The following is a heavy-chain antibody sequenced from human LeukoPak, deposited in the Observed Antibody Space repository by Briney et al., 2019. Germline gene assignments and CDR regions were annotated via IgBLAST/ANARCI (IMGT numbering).Heavy chain of an antibody. CDR2: IIPIFGTP. V-gene: IGHV1-69*06. CDR3: ASHGTTFGGVISP. Sequence: SVKVSCKASGGTFSSFAISWVRQAPGQGLEWMGGIIPIFGTPNYAQKFQDRVTITADKSTSTAYMELSNLRSEDTAVYYCASHGTTFGGVISPWGQGTLVTVSS. CDR1: GGTFSSFA. J-gene: IGHJ5*02. D-gene: IGHD3-16*02.